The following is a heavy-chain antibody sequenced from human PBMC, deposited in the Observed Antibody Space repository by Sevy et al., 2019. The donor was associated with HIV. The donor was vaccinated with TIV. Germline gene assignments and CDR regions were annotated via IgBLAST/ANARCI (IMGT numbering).Heavy chain of an antibody. D-gene: IGHD3-22*01. CDR2: IWNDRSNE. CDR3: ASLPNHYHDRSGYSGDDGFDI. V-gene: IGHV3-33*01. CDR1: GLTLSRYG. J-gene: IGHJ3*02. Sequence: GGSLRLSCAASGLTLSRYGMHWVRQAPGKGLDWVAVIWNDRSNENYADSVRGRFTISRDNSKNMLYLQMNNLRAEDTAVYYCASLPNHYHDRSGYSGDDGFDIWGRGTMVTVSS.